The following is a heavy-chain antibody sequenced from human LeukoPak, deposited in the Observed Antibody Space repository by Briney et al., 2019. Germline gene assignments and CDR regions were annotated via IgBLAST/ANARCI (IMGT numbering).Heavy chain of an antibody. V-gene: IGHV1-69*01. J-gene: IGHJ4*02. Sequence: ASVKVSCKASGGTFSSYAISWVRQAPGQGLEWMGGIIPIFGTANYAQKFQGRVTITADESTSTAYMELSSLRSEDTAVYYCARDPPSSHIGIDYWGQGTLVTVSS. CDR1: GGTFSSYA. D-gene: IGHD2-2*01. CDR3: ARDPPSSHIGIDY. CDR2: IIPIFGTA.